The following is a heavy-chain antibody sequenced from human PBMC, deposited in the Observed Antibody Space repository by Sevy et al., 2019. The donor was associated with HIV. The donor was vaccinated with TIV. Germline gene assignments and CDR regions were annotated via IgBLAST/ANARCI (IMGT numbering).Heavy chain of an antibody. V-gene: IGHV3-74*01. J-gene: IGHJ4*02. CDR1: GFTFSSYW. CDR2: INSDGSST. D-gene: IGHD3-22*01. CDR3: ARAPYYYDSSGYYCLDY. Sequence: GGSLRLSCAASGFTFSSYWMHWVRQAPGKGLVWVSRINSDGSSTSYADSVNGRFTISRDNAKNTLYLQMNSLRAEDTAVYYCARAPYYYDSSGYYCLDYWGQGTLVTVSS.